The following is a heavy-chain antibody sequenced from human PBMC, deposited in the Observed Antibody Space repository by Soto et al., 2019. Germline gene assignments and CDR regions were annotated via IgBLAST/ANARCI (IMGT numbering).Heavy chain of an antibody. V-gene: IGHV3-15*07. Sequence: GGSLRLSCAASGFTFSNAWMNWVRQAPGKGLEWVGRIKSKTDGGTTDYAAPVKGRFNISRDDSKNTLYLQMNSLKTEDTAVYYCTTEYYYDSSGYYYGAHDYWGQGTLVTVSS. CDR2: IKSKTDGGTT. CDR3: TTEYYYDSSGYYYGAHDY. CDR1: GFTFSNAW. J-gene: IGHJ4*02. D-gene: IGHD3-22*01.